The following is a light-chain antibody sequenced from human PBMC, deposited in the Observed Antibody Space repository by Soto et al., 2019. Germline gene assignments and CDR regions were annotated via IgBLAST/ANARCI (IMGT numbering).Light chain of an antibody. J-gene: IGKJ1*01. CDR3: QQYYSTPT. CDR2: WAS. V-gene: IGKV4-1*01. CDR1: QSVLYSSSGKNY. Sequence: VLTQSPDYLAVSLGEPATITCKSSQSVLYSSSGKNYLAWYQQKAGQSPRLLSYWASSRESGVPDRFSGSGSGTDFTLSIGSLQAEDVAVYYCQQYYSTPTFGQGTKLDI.